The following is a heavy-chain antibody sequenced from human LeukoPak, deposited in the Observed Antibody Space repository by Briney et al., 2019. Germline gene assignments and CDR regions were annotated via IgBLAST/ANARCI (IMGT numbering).Heavy chain of an antibody. V-gene: IGHV3-30*07. CDR3: AKDFPHWYEVPHGMDV. Sequence: PGGSLRLSCAASGLTFSSYAMHWVRQAPGKGLEWVAVISYDGSNKYYADSVKGRFTISRDDAKNSLYLQMNGLRVEDTAIYYCAKDFPHWYEVPHGMDVWGQGTTVTVSS. D-gene: IGHD1-14*01. CDR1: GLTFSSYA. J-gene: IGHJ6*02. CDR2: ISYDGSNK.